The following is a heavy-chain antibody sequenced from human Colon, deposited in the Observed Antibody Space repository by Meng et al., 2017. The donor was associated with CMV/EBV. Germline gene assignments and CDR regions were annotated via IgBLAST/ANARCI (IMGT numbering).Heavy chain of an antibody. J-gene: IGHJ6*02. Sequence: GGSLRLSCAASGFTFSSYGMHWVRQAPGKGLEWVAFIRYDGSNKYYADSVKGRFTISRDNSKNTLYLQMNSLRAEDTAVYYCAKVLGYCSSTSCYSYGMDVWGQGTTVTVSS. V-gene: IGHV3-30*02. CDR1: GFTFSSYG. CDR2: IRYDGSNK. D-gene: IGHD2-2*01. CDR3: AKVLGYCSSTSCYSYGMDV.